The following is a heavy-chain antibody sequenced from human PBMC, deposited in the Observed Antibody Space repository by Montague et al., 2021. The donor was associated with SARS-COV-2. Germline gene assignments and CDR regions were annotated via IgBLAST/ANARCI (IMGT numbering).Heavy chain of an antibody. CDR2: DHYSATK. CDR1: GGSITTSGHY. J-gene: IGHJ3*02. CDR3: ARQIATSGQWAFDI. D-gene: IGHD6-19*01. V-gene: IGHV4-39*01. Sequence: SETLSLTCTVSGGSITTSGHYWGWIRQPPGTGLEWIASDHYSATKYYNPPLRSRLTISVDTCKNQFSLRLNSVTAADTAVYFCARQIATSGQWAFDIWGQGTAVTVSS.